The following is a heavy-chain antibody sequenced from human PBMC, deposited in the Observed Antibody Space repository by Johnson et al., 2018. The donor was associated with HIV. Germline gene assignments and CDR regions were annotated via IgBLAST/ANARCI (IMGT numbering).Heavy chain of an antibody. D-gene: IGHD2-15*01. CDR2: ISWDGGST. CDR1: GFTFDDYT. J-gene: IGHJ3*02. CDR3: AKPGDSYCSGGSCYLDAFDI. V-gene: IGHV3-43*01. Sequence: VQLVESGGVVVQPGGSLRLSCAASGFTFDDYTMHWVRQAPGKGLEWVSLISWDGGSTYYADSVQGRFTISRDNSKNTQYLQMNSLRAEDPAVYYCAKPGDSYCSGGSCYLDAFDIWGQGTMVTVSS.